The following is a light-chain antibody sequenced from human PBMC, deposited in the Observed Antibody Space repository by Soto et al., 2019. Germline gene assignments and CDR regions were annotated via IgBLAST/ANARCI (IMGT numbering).Light chain of an antibody. CDR1: SSDVGGYNY. CDR2: DVS. Sequence: QSALTQPRSVSGSPGQSVTFSCTGSSSDVGGYNYVSWYQQHPGKAPKLMIYDVSRRPSGVPDRFSGSKSGNTASLTISGLQAEDEADYYCCSYAGSYIVVFGTGTKLTVL. J-gene: IGLJ1*01. CDR3: CSYAGSYIVV. V-gene: IGLV2-11*01.